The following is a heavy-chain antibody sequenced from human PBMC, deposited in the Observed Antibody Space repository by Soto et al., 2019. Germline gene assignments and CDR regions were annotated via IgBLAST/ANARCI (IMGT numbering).Heavy chain of an antibody. V-gene: IGHV1-18*04. CDR3: ARSTVVVPAAISPGGGSAYYSDY. D-gene: IGHD2-2*02. J-gene: IGHJ4*02. CDR2: ISAYNGNT. CDR1: GYTFTSYG. Sequence: ASVKVSCKASGYTFTSYGISWVRQAPGQGLEWMGWISAYNGNTNYAQKLQGRVTMTTETSTSTAYMELRSLRSDDTAVYYCARSTVVVPAAISPGGGSAYYSDYWGQGTLVTVSS.